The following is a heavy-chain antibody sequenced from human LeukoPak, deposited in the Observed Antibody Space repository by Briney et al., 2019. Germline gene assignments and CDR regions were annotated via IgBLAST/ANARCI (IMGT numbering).Heavy chain of an antibody. CDR2: LYSDGNT. V-gene: IGHV3-53*01. CDR1: GFTVITND. Sequence: GGSLRLSCAASGFTVITNDMTWVRQAPGKGLEWVSVLYSDGNTKYADSVQCRFTISRDNSKNTLYLEMNSLSPDDTAVYYCARGVEPLAANTLAYWGQETLVTFSS. J-gene: IGHJ4*02. CDR3: ARGVEPLAANTLAY. D-gene: IGHD1-14*01.